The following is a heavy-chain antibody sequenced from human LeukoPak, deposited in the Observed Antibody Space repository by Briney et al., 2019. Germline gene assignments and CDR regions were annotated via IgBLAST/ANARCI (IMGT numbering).Heavy chain of an antibody. J-gene: IGHJ4*02. D-gene: IGHD6-19*01. V-gene: IGHV4-34*01. Sequence: SETLSLTCAVYGGSFSGYYWSWIRQPPGKGLEWIGEINHSGSTNYNPSLKSRVTISVDTSKNQFSLKLSSVTAADTAVYYCARGASSGWNGRDYWGQGTLVTVSS. CDR2: INHSGST. CDR3: ARGASSGWNGRDY. CDR1: GGSFSGYY.